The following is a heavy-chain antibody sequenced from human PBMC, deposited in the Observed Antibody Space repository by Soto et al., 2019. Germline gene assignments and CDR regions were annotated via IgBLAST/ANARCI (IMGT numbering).Heavy chain of an antibody. D-gene: IGHD3-10*01. CDR2: IYYTGTT. Sequence: SETLSLTCTVSGDSISTYYWSWIRQSPGKGLEWIGYIYYTGTTDYDPSLKSRVTISVDTSKNQFSLRLSSVTAADTAVYYCARGHGSGNYDYWGQGTQVTVSS. J-gene: IGHJ4*02. CDR1: GDSISTYY. CDR3: ARGHGSGNYDY. V-gene: IGHV4-59*01.